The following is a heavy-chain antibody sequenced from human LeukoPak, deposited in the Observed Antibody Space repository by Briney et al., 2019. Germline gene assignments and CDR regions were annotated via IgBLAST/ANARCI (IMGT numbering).Heavy chain of an antibody. CDR1: GGSISSRSYY. CDR2: IYYSGST. J-gene: IGHJ3*01. V-gene: IGHV4-39*07. Sequence: PSETLSLTCTVSGGSISSRSYYWGWIRQPPGKGLEWIGSIYYSGSTYYNPSLKSRVTISVDTSKNQFSLKLRSVTAADTAVYYCARDLWELQSAFDLWGQGTMVTVSS. D-gene: IGHD1-26*01. CDR3: ARDLWELQSAFDL.